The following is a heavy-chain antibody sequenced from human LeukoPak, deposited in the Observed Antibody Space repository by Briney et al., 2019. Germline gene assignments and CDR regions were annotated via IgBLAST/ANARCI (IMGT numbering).Heavy chain of an antibody. CDR1: GFPFSSYW. CDR3: AKDRVVVPAAAFDY. Sequence: PGGSLRLSCAASGFPFSSYWMHWVRQAPGKGLEWVSAISGSGGSTYYADSVKGRFTISRDNSKNTLYLQMNSLRAEDTAVYYCAKDRVVVPAAAFDYWGQGTLVTVSS. D-gene: IGHD2-2*01. J-gene: IGHJ4*02. CDR2: ISGSGGST. V-gene: IGHV3-23*01.